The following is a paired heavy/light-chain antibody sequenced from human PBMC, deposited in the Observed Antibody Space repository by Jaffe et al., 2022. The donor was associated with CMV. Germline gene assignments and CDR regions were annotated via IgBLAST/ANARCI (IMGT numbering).Heavy chain of an antibody. Sequence: EVQLVESGGGLVQPGNSLRLSCAASGFTFRRYDMHWVRQPAGKGLEWVSFVSSTGDTYYADSVKGRFTISREDANNSLYLHMNSLRAGDTAIYYCVREGGTERGYGLDVWGRGTTVTVSS. J-gene: IGHJ6*02. CDR1: GFTFRRYD. CDR3: VREGGTERGYGLDV. CDR2: VSSTGDT. V-gene: IGHV3-13*04. D-gene: IGHD1-1*01.
Light chain of an antibody. CDR3: HQTTTWPRGT. CDR1: QSVGTY. V-gene: IGKV3-11*01. Sequence: EIVLTQSPATLSLSPGERATLSCRASQSVGTYLAWYQQQAGQAPRLLIYDASNRATGVPLRFSGSGSGTDFTLTVSSLEPEDFAVYYCHQTTTWPRGTFGQGTKLEIK. CDR2: DAS. J-gene: IGKJ2*02.